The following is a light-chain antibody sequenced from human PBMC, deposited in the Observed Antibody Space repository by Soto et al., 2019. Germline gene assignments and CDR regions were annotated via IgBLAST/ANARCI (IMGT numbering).Light chain of an antibody. Sequence: EIVMTQSPATLSVSPGERATLSCRASQSISSNLAWYQQKPGQTPRLLIYGTSTRATGIPARFSGSGSGTEFTLPISSLQSEDFAVYYCQHYKNWPLTFGGGTQVEIK. J-gene: IGKJ4*02. CDR1: QSISSN. CDR2: GTS. V-gene: IGKV3-15*01. CDR3: QHYKNWPLT.